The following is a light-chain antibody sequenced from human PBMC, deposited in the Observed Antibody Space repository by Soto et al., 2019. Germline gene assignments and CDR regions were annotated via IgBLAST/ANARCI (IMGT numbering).Light chain of an antibody. J-gene: IGKJ5*01. CDR1: RSVSSY. CDR3: QQYKNWPL. V-gene: IGKV3-15*01. Sequence: EIVLTQSPATLSLSPGESATLSCRATRSVSSYLAWYQQKPGQAPRLLIYDASSRPTGIPVRFSGSGFGTEFTLTISSLQSEDFAVYYCQQYKNWPLFGQGTRLEIK. CDR2: DAS.